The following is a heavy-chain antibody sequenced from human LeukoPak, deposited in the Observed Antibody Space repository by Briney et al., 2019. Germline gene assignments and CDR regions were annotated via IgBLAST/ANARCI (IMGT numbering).Heavy chain of an antibody. V-gene: IGHV4-31*03. Sequence: SQTLSLTCTVSGGSNSSGGYYWSWIRQHPGTGLEWIGYIYYSGSAYYNPSLKSRVTISVDTSENQFSLKLSSVTAADTAVYYCARVNYGSATKEDYWGQGTLVTVSS. CDR3: ARVNYGSATKEDY. D-gene: IGHD3-10*01. CDR1: GGSNSSGGYY. J-gene: IGHJ4*02. CDR2: IYYSGSA.